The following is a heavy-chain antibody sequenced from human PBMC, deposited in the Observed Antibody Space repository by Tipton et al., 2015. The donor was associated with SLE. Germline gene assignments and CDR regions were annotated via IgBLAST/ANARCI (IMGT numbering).Heavy chain of an antibody. D-gene: IGHD3-10*01. J-gene: IGHJ4*02. CDR2: ISSSGSTI. CDR3: ARDSTMVQGVAGY. Sequence: SLRLSCAASGFTFSDYYMSWIRQAPGKGLEWVSYISSSGSTIYYADSVKGRFTISRDNAKNSLYLQMNSLRAKDTAVYYCARDSTMVQGVAGYWGQGTLVTVSS. V-gene: IGHV3-11*04. CDR1: GFTFSDYY.